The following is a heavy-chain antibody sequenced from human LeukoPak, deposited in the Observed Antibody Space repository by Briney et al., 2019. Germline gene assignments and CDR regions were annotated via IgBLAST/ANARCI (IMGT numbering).Heavy chain of an antibody. CDR2: INHSGST. Sequence: PSETLSLTCAVYGGSFSGYYWSWIRQPPGKGLEWIGEINHSGSTNYNPSLKSRVTISVDTSKNQFSLKLSSVTAADTAVYYCAIRGTVRFLEWFTNYYYMDVWGKGTTVTVSS. CDR3: AIRGTVRFLEWFTNYYYMDV. J-gene: IGHJ6*03. CDR1: GGSFSGYY. D-gene: IGHD3-3*01. V-gene: IGHV4-34*01.